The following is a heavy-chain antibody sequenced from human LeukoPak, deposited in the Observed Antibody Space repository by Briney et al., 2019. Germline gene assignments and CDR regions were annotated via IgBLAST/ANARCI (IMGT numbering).Heavy chain of an antibody. J-gene: IGHJ4*02. V-gene: IGHV1-3*01. D-gene: IGHD2-2*01. Sequence: ASVKVSCKASGYTFTSYAIHWVRRAPGQKLEWMGWINSGNGDTKYSQNFPGRLSITRDTSASTAYMELSSLRSEDTAVYSCARGYCSSTSCQYYFDYWGQGTLVTVSS. CDR1: GYTFTSYA. CDR2: INSGNGDT. CDR3: ARGYCSSTSCQYYFDY.